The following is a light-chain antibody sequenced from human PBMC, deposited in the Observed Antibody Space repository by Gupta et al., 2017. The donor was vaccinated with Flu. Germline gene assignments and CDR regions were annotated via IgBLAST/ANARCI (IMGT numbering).Light chain of an antibody. CDR2: DAS. CDR3: QQYEKLPQT. Sequence: DIQMTQSPSSLSASVGDRVTITCQASQDISNYLNWYQQKPGKAPKLLIYDASNLETGVPSRFSGSGSGTDFTFTISSLQPEDSATYYCQQYEKLPQTFGQGTKLEIK. V-gene: IGKV1-33*01. J-gene: IGKJ2*01. CDR1: QDISNY.